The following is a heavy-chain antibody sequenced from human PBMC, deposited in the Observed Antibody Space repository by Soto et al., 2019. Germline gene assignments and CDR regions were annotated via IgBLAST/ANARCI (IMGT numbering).Heavy chain of an antibody. CDR3: ARYQWELPSSYWYFDL. CDR1: GGSFSGYY. D-gene: IGHD1-26*01. V-gene: IGHV4-34*01. Sequence: QVQLQQWGAGLLKPSETLSLTCAVYGGSFSGYYWSWIRQPPGKGLEWIGEINHSGSTNYNPSLKSRVTISVDTSKNQFSLKLSSVTAAAAAVYYCARYQWELPSSYWYFDLWGRGTLVTVSS. CDR2: INHSGST. J-gene: IGHJ2*01.